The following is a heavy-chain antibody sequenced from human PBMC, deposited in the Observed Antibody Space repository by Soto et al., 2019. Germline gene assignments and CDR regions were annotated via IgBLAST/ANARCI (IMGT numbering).Heavy chain of an antibody. J-gene: IGHJ6*02. D-gene: IGHD6-19*01. V-gene: IGHV1-69*01. Sequence: QVQLVQSGAEVKKPGASVKVSCKASGYTFSSYAISWVRQAPGQGLEWMGGIIPIFGTANYAQKFQGRVTITADESTSTAYMELSSLRSEDTAVYYCARAGAVAGVYYYGMDVWGQGTTVTVSS. CDR2: IIPIFGTA. CDR3: ARAGAVAGVYYYGMDV. CDR1: GYTFSSYA.